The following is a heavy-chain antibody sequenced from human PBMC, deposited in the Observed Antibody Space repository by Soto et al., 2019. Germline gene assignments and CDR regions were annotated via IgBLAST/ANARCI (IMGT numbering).Heavy chain of an antibody. V-gene: IGHV1-69*02. CDR2: IIPVLDIA. Sequence: QVQLVQSGAEVKKPGSSVKVSCKTSGGTFSSYIITWVRQAPGQGLEWMGRIIPVLDIANYAQKFQGRVTITADKSTSTAYMEVSSLRSEDTAVYYCASGSGYKYGEYDSWGQGTLVTVSS. CDR1: GGTFSSYI. D-gene: IGHD5-18*01. CDR3: ASGSGYKYGEYDS. J-gene: IGHJ4*02.